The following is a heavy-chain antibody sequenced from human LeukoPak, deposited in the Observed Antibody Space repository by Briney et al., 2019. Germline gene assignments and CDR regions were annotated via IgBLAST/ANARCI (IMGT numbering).Heavy chain of an antibody. CDR2: ISSSSINI. CDR1: GFIFNSYT. D-gene: IGHD3-10*01. V-gene: IGHV3-21*01. CDR3: VRDRGADKDDY. J-gene: IGHJ4*01. Sequence: GGSLRLSCAASGFIFNSYTMNWVRQAPGQGLEWVSSISSSSINIFYGDSVKGRFTISRDNTKNSVYLQMKSLRVEDTAVYYCVRDRGADKDDYWGHGTLVSVSS.